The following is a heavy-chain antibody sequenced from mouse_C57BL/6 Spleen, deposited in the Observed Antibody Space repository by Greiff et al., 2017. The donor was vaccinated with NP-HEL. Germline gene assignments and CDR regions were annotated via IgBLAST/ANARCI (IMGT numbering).Heavy chain of an antibody. V-gene: IGHV1-52*01. D-gene: IGHD1-1*01. CDR1: GYTFTSYW. Sequence: QVHVKQPGAELVRPGSSVKLSCKASGYTFTSYWMHWVKQRPIQGLEWIGNIDPSDSETHYNQKFKDKATLTVDKSSSTAYMQLSSLTSEDSAVYYRARGGLYYGSSSWFAYWGQGTLVTVSA. CDR3: ARGGLYYGSSSWFAY. J-gene: IGHJ3*01. CDR2: IDPSDSET.